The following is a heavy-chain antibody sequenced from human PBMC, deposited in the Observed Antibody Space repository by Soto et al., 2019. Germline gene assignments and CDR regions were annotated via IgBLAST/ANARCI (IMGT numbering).Heavy chain of an antibody. J-gene: IGHJ4*02. CDR3: VRGDGDYYDGNGYLGRH. D-gene: IGHD3-22*01. CDR2: LKSDGSGT. Sequence: EVQLVESGGGLVQPGGSLRLSCAASGFTFSSYWMHWVRQAPGKGLVWVSRLKSDGSGTTYADSLKGRRTISRDNAKNRMHMKMNSLRAEDTAVYYCVRGDGDYYDGNGYLGRHWGQGTLVTVSS. CDR1: GFTFSSYW. V-gene: IGHV3-74*01.